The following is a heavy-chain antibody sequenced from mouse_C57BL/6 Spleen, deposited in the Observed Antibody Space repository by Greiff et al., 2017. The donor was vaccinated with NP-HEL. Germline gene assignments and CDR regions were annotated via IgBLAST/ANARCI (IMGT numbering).Heavy chain of an antibody. D-gene: IGHD2-4*01. CDR2: IYPRDGST. CDR3: ARGYDYPYYAMDY. V-gene: IGHV1-78*01. CDR1: GYTFTDHT. Sequence: QVQLQQSDAELVKPGASVKISCKVSGYTFTDHTIHWMKQRPEQGLEWIGYIYPRDGSTKYNEKFKGKATWTADKSSSTAYMQRNSLTSEDSAVYFCARGYDYPYYAMDYWGQGTSVTVSS. J-gene: IGHJ4*01.